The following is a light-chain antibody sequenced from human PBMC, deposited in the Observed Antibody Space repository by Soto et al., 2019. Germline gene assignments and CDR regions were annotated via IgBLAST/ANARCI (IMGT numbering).Light chain of an antibody. V-gene: IGLV2-8*01. CDR1: SSDVGGYNS. CDR2: DVS. Sequence: QSVLTQPPSASGSPGQSVTISCTGTSSDVGGYNSVSWYQQHPGKAPKLMIYDVSKRPSGVPDRFSGSKSGNTASLTVSGLQAEDEADYYCSSYAGSNNLLFGGGTKLTVL. J-gene: IGLJ3*02. CDR3: SSYAGSNNLL.